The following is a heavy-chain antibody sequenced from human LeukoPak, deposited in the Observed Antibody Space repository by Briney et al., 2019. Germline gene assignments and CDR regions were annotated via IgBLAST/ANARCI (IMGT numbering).Heavy chain of an antibody. D-gene: IGHD3-3*01. Sequence: PSETLSLTCAVYGGSFSGYYWSWIRQPPGKGLEWIGEINHSGSTNYNPSLKSRVTISVDTSKNQFSLKLSSVTAADTAVYYCARGSYDLRYYYYGMDVWGQGTTVTVSS. J-gene: IGHJ6*02. CDR2: INHSGST. CDR3: ARGSYDLRYYYYGMDV. V-gene: IGHV4-34*01. CDR1: GGSFSGYY.